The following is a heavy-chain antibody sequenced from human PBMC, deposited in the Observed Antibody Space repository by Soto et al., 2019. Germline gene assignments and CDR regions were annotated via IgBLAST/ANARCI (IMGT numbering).Heavy chain of an antibody. Sequence: EVQLLESGGGLVQPGGSLRLSCAASGFTFSSNAMSWVRQAPGKGLEWVSGISGSGGSKYYADSVKGRFTISRDNSKNTLYLQMNSLRADDTAVYYCAKGDRDYEYFPHWGQGTLVTVSS. CDR2: ISGSGGSK. J-gene: IGHJ1*01. CDR1: GFTFSSNA. CDR3: AKGDRDYEYFPH. D-gene: IGHD4-17*01. V-gene: IGHV3-23*01.